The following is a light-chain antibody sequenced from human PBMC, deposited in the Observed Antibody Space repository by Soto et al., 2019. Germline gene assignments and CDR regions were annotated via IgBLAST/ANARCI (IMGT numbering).Light chain of an antibody. CDR1: QSVSSSS. CDR3: QQYGSSPRT. J-gene: IGKJ1*01. Sequence: ELVLTQSSGTLSLSPGERATLSCRASQSVSSSSLAWYQQKPGQAPRLLIYGASSRATGIPDRFSGSGSGTDFTLTISRLEPADFAVYYCQQYGSSPRTFGQGTKVDIK. CDR2: GAS. V-gene: IGKV3-20*01.